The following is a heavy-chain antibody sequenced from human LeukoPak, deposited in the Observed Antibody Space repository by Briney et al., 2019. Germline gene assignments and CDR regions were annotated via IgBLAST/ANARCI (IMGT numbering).Heavy chain of an antibody. CDR3: ARGARNYYDSSGSRFDP. CDR2: ISYDGSNK. J-gene: IGHJ5*02. CDR1: GFTFSSYA. V-gene: IGHV3-30-3*01. Sequence: GGSLRLSCAASGFTFSSYAMHWVRQAPGKGLEWVAVISYDGSNKYYADSVKGRFTISRDNSKNKLYLQMNSLRAEDTAVYYCARGARNYYDSSGSRFDPWGQGTLVTVSS. D-gene: IGHD3-22*01.